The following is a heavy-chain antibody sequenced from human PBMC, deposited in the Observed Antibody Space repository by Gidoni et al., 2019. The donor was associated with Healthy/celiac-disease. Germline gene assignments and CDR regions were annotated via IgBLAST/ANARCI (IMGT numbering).Heavy chain of an antibody. CDR3: ARGARPGYSSSWRRALPFDY. D-gene: IGHD6-13*01. CDR2: INHSGST. CDR1: GGSFSGYY. J-gene: IGHJ4*02. V-gene: IGHV4-34*01. Sequence: QVQLQQWGAGLLKPSETLSLTCAVYGGSFSGYYWSWIRQPPGKGLEWIGEINHSGSTNYNPSLKSRVTISVDTSKNQFSLKLSSVTAADTAVYYCARGARPGYSSSWRRALPFDYWGQGTLVTVSS.